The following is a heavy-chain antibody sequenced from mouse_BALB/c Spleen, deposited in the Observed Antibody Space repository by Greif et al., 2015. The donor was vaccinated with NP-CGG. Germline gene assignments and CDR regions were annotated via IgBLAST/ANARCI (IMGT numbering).Heavy chain of an antibody. CDR2: IDPSDSYT. D-gene: IGHD1-2*01. J-gene: IGHJ2*01. Sequence: VKLMESGAELVKPGASVKLSCKASGYTFTSYWMHWVKQRPGQGLEWIGEIDPSDSYTNYNQKFKGKATLTVDKSSSTAYMQLSSLTSEDSAVYYCARLRHYFDYWGRGTTLTVSS. CDR1: GYTFTSYW. V-gene: IGHV1-69*02. CDR3: ARLRHYFDY.